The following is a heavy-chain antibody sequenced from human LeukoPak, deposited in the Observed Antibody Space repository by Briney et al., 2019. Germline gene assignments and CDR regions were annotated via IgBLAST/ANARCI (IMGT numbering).Heavy chain of an antibody. V-gene: IGHV3-23*01. CDR3: AKQDYGDPRGPFDY. J-gene: IGHJ4*02. CDR2: ISGSGGST. CDR1: GGSISSSSYY. Sequence: ETLSLTCTVSGGSISSSSYYWGWIRQPPGKGLEWVSAISGSGGSTYYADSVRGRFTISRDNSKNTLYLQMNSLRAEDTAVYYCAKQDYGDPRGPFDYWGQGTLVTVSS. D-gene: IGHD4-17*01.